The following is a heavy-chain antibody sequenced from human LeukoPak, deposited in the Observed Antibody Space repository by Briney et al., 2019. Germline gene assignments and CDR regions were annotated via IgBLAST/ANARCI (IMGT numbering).Heavy chain of an antibody. CDR2: INPSGGST. J-gene: IGHJ6*03. CDR3: ARGRYNWNDGYYYYYMDV. V-gene: IGHV1-46*01. Sequence: GASVKVSCKASGYTFTSYYMHWVRQAPGQGLEWMGIINPSGGSTSYAQKFQGRVTMTRDMSTSTVYMELSSLRSEDTAVYYCARGRYNWNDGYYYYYMDVWGKGTTVTVSS. CDR1: GYTFTSYY. D-gene: IGHD1-1*01.